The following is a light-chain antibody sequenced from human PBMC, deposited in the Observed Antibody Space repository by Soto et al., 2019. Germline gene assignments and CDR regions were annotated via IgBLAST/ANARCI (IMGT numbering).Light chain of an antibody. J-gene: IGKJ1*01. CDR1: QSIRND. V-gene: IGKV1-17*01. Sequence: DLQMTQFPSSLSASVGDRVTITCRASQSIRNDLGWYQQKPGKAPKRLIYAASSLQSGVPSRFSVSGSWTEFTLAISSLQPEDSATFYCLQHSTYPLTFGHGTKVEIK. CDR3: LQHSTYPLT. CDR2: AAS.